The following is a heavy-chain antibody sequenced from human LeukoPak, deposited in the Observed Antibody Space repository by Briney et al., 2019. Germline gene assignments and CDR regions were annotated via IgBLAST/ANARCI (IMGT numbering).Heavy chain of an antibody. V-gene: IGHV1-8*01. CDR3: GLTQREAYRSRKQQLVLGPPVDP. CDR1: GYTFTSYD. CDR2: MNANSGNT. J-gene: IGHJ5*02. Sequence: ASVKVSCKASGYTFTSYDINWVRQATGQWLEWMGWMNANSGNTGYAQKFQGRVTMIRNTSISTAYMELSSLRSEDTAVYYCGLTQREAYRSRKQQLVLGPPVDPWGQGTLVTVSS. D-gene: IGHD6-13*01.